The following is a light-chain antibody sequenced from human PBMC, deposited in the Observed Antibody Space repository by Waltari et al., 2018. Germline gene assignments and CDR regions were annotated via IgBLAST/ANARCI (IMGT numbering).Light chain of an antibody. V-gene: IGLV1-40*01. CDR2: GNS. CDR1: SSNIGAGYD. J-gene: IGLJ1*01. Sequence: QSVLTQPPSVSGAPGQRVTISCTGSSSNIGAGYDVHWYHQLPGTAPKPLIYGNSNRHSGVPDRFSGSKSGTSASLAITGLQAEDEADYYCQSYDSSLSGYVFGTGTKVTVL. CDR3: QSYDSSLSGYV.